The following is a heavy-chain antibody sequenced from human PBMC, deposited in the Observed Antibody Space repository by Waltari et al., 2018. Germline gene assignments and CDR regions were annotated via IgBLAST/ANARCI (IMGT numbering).Heavy chain of an antibody. D-gene: IGHD2-21*01. Sequence: QVQLQQWGARLLKPSETLSLTCAVSGGSFSGHYWAWIRQAPGKGLEWIGAINHRGNINHNPSLKSRVTISVDTSKSQFSLSLNSVTAADTAVYYCARNSRDGYRLPGIIAYWGQGSLVTVSS. CDR1: GGSFSGHY. CDR3: ARNSRDGYRLPGIIAY. J-gene: IGHJ4*02. CDR2: INHRGNI. V-gene: IGHV4-34*02.